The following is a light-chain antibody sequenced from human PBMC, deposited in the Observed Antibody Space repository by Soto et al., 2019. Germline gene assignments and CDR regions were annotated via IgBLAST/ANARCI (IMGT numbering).Light chain of an antibody. J-gene: IGLJ3*02. CDR3: SSYTTTTRL. CDR2: EVS. CDR1: SSDIGSNNY. Sequence: QSVLTQPASVSGSPGQSITISCTGTSSDIGSNNYVSWYQQHPGKAPKLMIYEVSNRPSGVSNHFSGSKSGNTASLTISGLQAEDEAVYYCSSYTTTTRLFGGGTKLTV. V-gene: IGLV2-14*01.